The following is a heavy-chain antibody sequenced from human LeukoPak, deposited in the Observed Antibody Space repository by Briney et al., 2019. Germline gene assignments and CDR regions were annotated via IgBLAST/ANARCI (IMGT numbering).Heavy chain of an antibody. CDR3: ARPRAGSSYGYHFDY. CDR1: GGSISSSSYY. CDR2: IYYSGST. J-gene: IGHJ4*02. V-gene: IGHV4-39*01. D-gene: IGHD5-18*01. Sequence: SETLSLTCTVSGGSISSSSYYWGWIRQPPGKGLEWIGSIYYSGSTYYNPSLKSRVTISVDTSKNQFSLKLSSVTAADTAVYYCARPRAGSSYGYHFDYWGQGTLVTVSS.